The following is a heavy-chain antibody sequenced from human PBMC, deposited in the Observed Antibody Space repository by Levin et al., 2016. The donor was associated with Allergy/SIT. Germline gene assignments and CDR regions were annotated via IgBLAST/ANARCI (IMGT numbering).Heavy chain of an antibody. V-gene: IGHV4-59*01. CDR3: AGSGTDAFDI. Sequence: GSLRLSCTVSGGSISSYYWSWIRQPPGKGLEWIGYIYYSGSTNYNPSLKSRVTISVDTSKNQFSLKLSSVTAADTAVYYCAGSGTDAFDIWGQGTMVTVSS. J-gene: IGHJ3*02. D-gene: IGHD1-26*01. CDR2: IYYSGST. CDR1: GGSISSYY.